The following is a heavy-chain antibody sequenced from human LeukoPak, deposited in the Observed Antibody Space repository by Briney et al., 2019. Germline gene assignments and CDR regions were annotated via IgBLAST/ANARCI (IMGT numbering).Heavy chain of an antibody. V-gene: IGHV3-23*01. D-gene: IGHD3-10*01. J-gene: IGHJ4*02. CDR1: GYTFSSSA. CDR3: AKGAIWFGELFDY. CDR2: ISGSGGST. Sequence: PGGSLRLSCAASGYTFSSSAMSWVRQAPGEGGEWVSDISGSGGSTYYADSVKGRFTISRDTSKNTLYIQMKSLRAEGTPVYYCAKGAIWFGELFDYWGQGTLVTVSS.